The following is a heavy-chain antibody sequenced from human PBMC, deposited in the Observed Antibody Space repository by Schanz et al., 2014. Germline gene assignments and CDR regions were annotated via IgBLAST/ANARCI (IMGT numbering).Heavy chain of an antibody. CDR2: IIPILGIA. V-gene: IGHV1-18*01. CDR3: ARDRRRYCSTASCLHDNWFDP. Sequence: QVQLVQSGAEVKKPGASVKVSCKASGYTFTSYGINWVRQAPGQGLEWMGRIIPILGIANYAQKVQGRVTMTTDTSTGTAYMELRSLRSDDTAVYYCARDRRRYCSTASCLHDNWFDPWGQGTLVIVSS. CDR1: GYTFTSYG. D-gene: IGHD2-2*01. J-gene: IGHJ5*02.